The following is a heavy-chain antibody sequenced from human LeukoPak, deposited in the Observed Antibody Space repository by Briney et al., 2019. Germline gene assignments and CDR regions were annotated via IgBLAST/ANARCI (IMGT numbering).Heavy chain of an antibody. CDR2: IKQDGSEK. CDR1: GFTFSSHW. Sequence: PGGSLRLSCAASGFTFSSHWMSWVRQAPGKGLEWVANIKQDGSEKYYVDSVKGRFTISRDNAKNSLYLQMNSLRAEDTAVYYCARQKQWLSYYFDYWGQGTLVTVSS. J-gene: IGHJ4*02. D-gene: IGHD6-19*01. V-gene: IGHV3-7*01. CDR3: ARQKQWLSYYFDY.